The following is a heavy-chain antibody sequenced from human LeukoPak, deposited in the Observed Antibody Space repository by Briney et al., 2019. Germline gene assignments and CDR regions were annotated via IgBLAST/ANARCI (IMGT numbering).Heavy chain of an antibody. Sequence: PGGSLRLSCAASGFTFSSYGMHWVRQAPGKGLEWVAVISYDGSNKYYADSVKGRFTISRDNSKNTLYLQMNSLRAEDTAVYYCANVGSVYLGELFNAFDIWGQGTMVTVSS. V-gene: IGHV3-30*18. D-gene: IGHD3-10*01. CDR2: ISYDGSNK. J-gene: IGHJ3*02. CDR1: GFTFSSYG. CDR3: ANVGSVYLGELFNAFDI.